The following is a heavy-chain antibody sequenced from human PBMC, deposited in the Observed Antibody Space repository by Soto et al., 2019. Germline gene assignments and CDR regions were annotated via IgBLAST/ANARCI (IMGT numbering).Heavy chain of an antibody. CDR3: VKDMKWGGMTTIHYFDS. CDR2: ISSNSATI. J-gene: IGHJ4*02. V-gene: IGHV3-9*02. Sequence: EVQLVESGGGLVQPGRSLRLSCVASGFIADDYAMHWVRQAPGKGLEWVSGISSNSATINYADSVKGRFTISRDNAKDSLFLQMNSLRPEDTAFYYCVKDMKWGGMTTIHYFDSWGQGTLVTVSS. CDR1: GFIADDYA. D-gene: IGHD4-17*01.